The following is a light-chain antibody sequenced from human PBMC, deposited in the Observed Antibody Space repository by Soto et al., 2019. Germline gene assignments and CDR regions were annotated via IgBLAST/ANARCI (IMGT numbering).Light chain of an antibody. CDR2: DAS. Sequence: EIVLTQSPATLSLSPGERATLSCRASQGVSSYLAWYQQKPGQAPRLLIYDASNRATGIPARFSGSGPGTDFILTISSLEPEDFAVYYCQQRSNWHPLTFGGGTKVEIK. V-gene: IGKV3D-11*01. CDR3: QQRSNWHPLT. CDR1: QGVSSY. J-gene: IGKJ4*01.